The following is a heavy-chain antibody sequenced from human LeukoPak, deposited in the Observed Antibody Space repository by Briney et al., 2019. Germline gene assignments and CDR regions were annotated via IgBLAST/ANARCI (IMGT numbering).Heavy chain of an antibody. CDR3: ARDARGVVGATRGRPNYNWFDP. D-gene: IGHD1-26*01. Sequence: TGGSLRLSCEASGLTFRTYGMHWVRQAPGKGLERVSSISSSSSYIYYADSVKGRFTISRDNAKNSLYLQMNSLRAEDTAVYYCARDARGVVGATRGRPNYNWFDPWGQGTLVTVSS. J-gene: IGHJ5*02. V-gene: IGHV3-21*01. CDR1: GLTFRTYG. CDR2: ISSSSSYI.